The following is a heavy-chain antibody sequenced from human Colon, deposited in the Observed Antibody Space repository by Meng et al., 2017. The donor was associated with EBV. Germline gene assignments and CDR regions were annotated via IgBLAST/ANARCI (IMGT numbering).Heavy chain of an antibody. D-gene: IGHD2-15*01. V-gene: IGHV4-34*01. CDR3: ASSDWSGGTWYLDC. J-gene: IGHJ4*02. Sequence: VHQMQRVECGVEASEPGALAKIACGGSFSHFNGNCMRRPRGKGGEGIGEINQIGSTTDHPSYKKRVTISVDTTKDQFSLKLSFETAAQAAVYSCASSDWSGGTWYLDCWGQGTLVTVSS. CDR1: GGSFSHFN. CDR2: INQIGST.